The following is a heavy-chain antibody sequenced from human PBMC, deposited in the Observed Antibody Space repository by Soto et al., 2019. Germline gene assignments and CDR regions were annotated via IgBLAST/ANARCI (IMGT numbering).Heavy chain of an antibody. CDR3: ATIIAGKVH. CDR2: INAGTGDT. V-gene: IGHV1-3*01. J-gene: IGHJ4*02. Sequence: ASAKVSCKASGFTFSNYAIHWVCQAPGQRLEWMGWINAGTGDTKYLQKFQGRVTITRDTPASTAHMELSSLRSEDTAVFYCATIIAGKVHWGQGTLVTVSS. CDR1: GFTFSNYA. D-gene: IGHD1-20*01.